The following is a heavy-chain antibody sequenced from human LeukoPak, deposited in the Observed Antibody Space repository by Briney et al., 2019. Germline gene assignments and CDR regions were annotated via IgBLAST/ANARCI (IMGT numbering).Heavy chain of an antibody. CDR2: IKQDGNEK. J-gene: IGHJ4*02. V-gene: IGHV3-7*01. Sequence: GGSLRLSCAASGFTFSNYAMSWVRQAPGKGLEWVASIKQDGNEKYYVDSVKGRFTISRDNARNSLYLQMSSLRADDTAVYYCAKKSSGLNPFDYWGQGTLVTVSS. D-gene: IGHD1-14*01. CDR1: GFTFSNYA. CDR3: AKKSSGLNPFDY.